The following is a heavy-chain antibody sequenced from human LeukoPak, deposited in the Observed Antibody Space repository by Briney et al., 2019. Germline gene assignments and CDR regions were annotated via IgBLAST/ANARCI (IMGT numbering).Heavy chain of an antibody. CDR1: GGTFSSYA. J-gene: IGHJ5*02. D-gene: IGHD6-13*01. CDR2: IIPILGIA. Sequence: GASVKVSCKASGGTFSSYAISWVRQAPGQGLEWMGRIIPILGIANYAQKFQGRVTITADKSTSTAYMELSSLRSEDTAVYYCARDRYSSSWYGILYNWFDPWGQGTLVTVSS. CDR3: ARDRYSSSWYGILYNWFDP. V-gene: IGHV1-69*04.